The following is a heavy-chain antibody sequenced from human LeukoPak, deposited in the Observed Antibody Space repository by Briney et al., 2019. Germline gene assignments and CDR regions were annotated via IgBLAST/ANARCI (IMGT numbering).Heavy chain of an antibody. V-gene: IGHV1-2*06. CDR1: GYTFTTYY. CDR3: ARASYYYDSSGYDY. Sequence: ASVKVSCKASGYTFTTYYMHWVRQAPGQGLEWMGRINPNSGVTNFAQKFQGRVTMTRDTSINTVYMQLSRLRSDDTAVYYCARASYYYDSSGYDYWGQGTLVTVSS. J-gene: IGHJ4*02. D-gene: IGHD3-22*01. CDR2: INPNSGVT.